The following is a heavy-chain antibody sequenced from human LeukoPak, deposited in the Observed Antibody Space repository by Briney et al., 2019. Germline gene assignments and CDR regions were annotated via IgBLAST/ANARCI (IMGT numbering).Heavy chain of an antibody. CDR3: ARDCSGSSCRNFDY. D-gene: IGHD2-15*01. CDR2: INPSGGST. Sequence: GASVKVSCKASGYTFTTYYIHWVRQAPGQGLEWMGVINPSGGSTTYAQMFQGRVTMTRDTSTSTVYMDLSSLRSEDTAVYYCARDCSGSSCRNFDYWGQGTLVTVSS. J-gene: IGHJ4*02. V-gene: IGHV1-46*01. CDR1: GYTFTTYY.